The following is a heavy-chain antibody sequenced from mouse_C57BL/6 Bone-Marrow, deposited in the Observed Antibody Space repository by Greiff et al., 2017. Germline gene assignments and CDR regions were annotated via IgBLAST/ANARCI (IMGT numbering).Heavy chain of an antibody. J-gene: IGHJ2*01. CDR1: GFTFSDYG. D-gene: IGHD1-1*01. CDR3: ARKNYYGSSLYYFDY. Sequence: EVHLVESGGGLVKPGGSLKLSCAASGFTFSDYGMHWVRQAPEKGLEWVAYISSGSSTIYYADTVKGRFTISRDNAKNTLFLQMTSLRSEDTAMYYCARKNYYGSSLYYFDYWGQGTTLTVSS. CDR2: ISSGSSTI. V-gene: IGHV5-17*01.